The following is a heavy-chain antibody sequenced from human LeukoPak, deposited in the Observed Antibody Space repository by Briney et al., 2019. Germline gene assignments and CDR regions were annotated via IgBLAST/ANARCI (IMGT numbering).Heavy chain of an antibody. V-gene: IGHV1-46*01. J-gene: IGHJ4*02. CDR3: ARLDPVAAAGDY. D-gene: IGHD6-13*01. CDR1: GYTFTSYY. CDR2: INPSGGST. Sequence: ASVKVSCKASGYTFTSYYVHWVRQAPGQGLEWMGIINPSGGSTSYAQKFQGRVTMTRDTSTSTVYMELSSLRSEDTAVYYCARLDPVAAAGDYWGQGTLVTVSS.